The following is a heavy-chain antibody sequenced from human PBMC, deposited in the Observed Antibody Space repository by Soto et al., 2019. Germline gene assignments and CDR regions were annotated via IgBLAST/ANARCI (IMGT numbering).Heavy chain of an antibody. D-gene: IGHD6-19*01. Sequence: QVQLVQSGAAVRKPGSSVKVSCKASGGTFTKYAITWVRQAPRQGLEWMGGIVPLPGTTNYAQKFRGRGTISADESTSTAGLVLSSLRSEDTAVYYCASGVGGRGGSSGWPDYAFDVWGQGTMVIVSS. CDR1: GGTFTKYA. V-gene: IGHV1-69*01. CDR2: IVPLPGTT. CDR3: ASGVGGRGGSSGWPDYAFDV. J-gene: IGHJ3*01.